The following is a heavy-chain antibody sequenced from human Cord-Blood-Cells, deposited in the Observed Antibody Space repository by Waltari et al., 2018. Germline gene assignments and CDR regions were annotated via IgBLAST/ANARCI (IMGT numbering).Heavy chain of an antibody. CDR2: IYYSGST. V-gene: IGHV4-61*01. CDR3: ARIIRLGTFDY. J-gene: IGHJ4*02. CDR1: GGSVSSGSSS. Sequence: QVQLQESGPGLVKPSETLSLTCTVSGGSVSSGSSSWSWIRQPPGKGLEWIGYIYYSGSTNYNPSLKSRVTISVDTSKNQFSLKLSSVTAADTAVYYCARIIRLGTFDYWGQGTLVTVSS. D-gene: IGHD7-27*01.